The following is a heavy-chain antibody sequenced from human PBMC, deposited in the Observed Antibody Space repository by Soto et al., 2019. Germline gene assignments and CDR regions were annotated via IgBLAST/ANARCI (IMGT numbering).Heavy chain of an antibody. CDR3: ARGPPIVGNTTPLDS. J-gene: IGHJ4*02. CDR1: GGSITNSNW. V-gene: IGHV4-4*02. D-gene: IGHD1-26*01. CDR2: IYHAGST. Sequence: PSETLSLTCTVSGGSITNSNWWSWVRLPPAKGLEWIGDIYHAGSTKYNPSLERRVTMSVDTSNNQFALTLTSVTAADTAVYFCARGPPIVGNTTPLDSWGQGTLVTGS.